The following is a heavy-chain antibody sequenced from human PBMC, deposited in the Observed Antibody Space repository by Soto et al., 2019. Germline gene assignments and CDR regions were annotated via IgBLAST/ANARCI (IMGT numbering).Heavy chain of an antibody. J-gene: IGHJ6*01. Sequence: EVQLVESGGGLVQPGGSLRLSCAASGFTFSLYSMSWVRQAPGKGLEWVSYISRSSTGIHYADSVKGRFTISRDDVTNAMHLQMNSLRDADTAVYYCARAVTWGLDVWGQGTTVSIS. V-gene: IGHV3-48*02. CDR3: ARAVTWGLDV. CDR2: ISRSSTGI. CDR1: GFTFSLYS. D-gene: IGHD3-10*01.